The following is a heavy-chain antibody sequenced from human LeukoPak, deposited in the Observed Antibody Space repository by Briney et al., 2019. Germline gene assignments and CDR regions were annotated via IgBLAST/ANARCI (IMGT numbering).Heavy chain of an antibody. D-gene: IGHD6-19*01. Sequence: GGSLRLSCATSGFTFSSYWMNWVRQAPGKGLEWVANIEQDGSEKNYVDSVKGRFTISRDNAKNSLYLQMRSLRAEDTAVYYCAGGRGWSSDYWGEGTLVTVSS. CDR1: GFTFSSYW. CDR3: AGGRGWSSDY. CDR2: IEQDGSEK. V-gene: IGHV3-7*03. J-gene: IGHJ4*02.